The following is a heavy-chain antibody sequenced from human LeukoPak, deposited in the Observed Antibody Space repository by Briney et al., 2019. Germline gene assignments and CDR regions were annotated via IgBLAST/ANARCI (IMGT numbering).Heavy chain of an antibody. V-gene: IGHV3-30*02. CDR1: GFTFSSYG. J-gene: IGHJ5*02. CDR3: AKDHITMVRGRVNWFDP. CDR2: IRYDGSNK. Sequence: PGGSLRLSCAASGFTFSSYGMPWVRQAPGKGLEWVAFIRYDGSNKYYADSVKGRFTISRDNSKNTLYLQMNSLRAEDTAVYYCAKDHITMVRGRVNWFDPWGQGTLVTVSS. D-gene: IGHD3-10*01.